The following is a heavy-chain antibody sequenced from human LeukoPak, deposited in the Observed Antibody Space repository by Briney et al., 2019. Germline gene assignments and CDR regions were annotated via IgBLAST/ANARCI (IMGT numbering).Heavy chain of an antibody. D-gene: IGHD6-13*01. V-gene: IGHV4-59*01. CDR2: IYYSGRT. CDR3: ASGPYPAAGTDHQFDY. J-gene: IGHJ4*02. Sequence: SPSETLSLTCTVSGASISSYYWSWVRQPPGKGLEWVGYIYYSGRTKYNPSLKSRVTISVDTSKNQFSLKLSSVTAADTAVYYCASGPYPAAGTDHQFDYWGQGTLVTVSS. CDR1: GASISSYY.